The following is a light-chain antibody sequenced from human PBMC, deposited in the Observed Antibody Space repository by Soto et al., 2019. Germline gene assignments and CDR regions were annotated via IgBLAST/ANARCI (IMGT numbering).Light chain of an antibody. CDR3: KVWDRSSDNLV. V-gene: IGLV3-21*04. Sequence: SYELTQPPSVSVAPGKKANITCAGNDIGSKTVHWYQQKPGQAPVLVIYYDGDRPSGITERFSGSNSGNTATLTISRVEAGDEAEYYCKVWDRSSDNLVFGTGTKLTVL. CDR1: DIGSKT. CDR2: YDG. J-gene: IGLJ1*01.